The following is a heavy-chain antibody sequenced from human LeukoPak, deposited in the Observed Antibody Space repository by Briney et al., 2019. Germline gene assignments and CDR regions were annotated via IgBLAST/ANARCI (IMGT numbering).Heavy chain of an antibody. J-gene: IGHJ4*02. CDR2: IYYSGST. V-gene: IGHV4-39*07. D-gene: IGHD3-3*01. CDR1: GGSISSSGYY. Sequence: SETLSLTCTVSGGSISSSGYYWGWIRQPPGKGLEWIGSIYYSGSTYYNPSLKSRVTISVDTSKNQFSLKLSSVTAADTAVYYCARSTAVTSIFGVVRGFDYWGQGTLVTVSS. CDR3: ARSTAVTSIFGVVRGFDY.